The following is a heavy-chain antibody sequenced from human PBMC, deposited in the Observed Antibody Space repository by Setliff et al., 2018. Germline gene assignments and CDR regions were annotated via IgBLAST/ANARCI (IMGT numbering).Heavy chain of an antibody. J-gene: IGHJ4*02. CDR3: ARQIRPGIALTGGLDY. D-gene: IGHD2-8*02. CDR2: INHSGSS. CDR1: GGSFRGFY. V-gene: IGHV4-34*01. Sequence: PSETLSLTCAVYGGSFRGFYWTWIRQPPGKGLEWIGEINHSGSSVYNPSLESRVSISVDTSKNQISLNLNSVTVADTAVYYCARQIRPGIALTGGLDYWGQGALVTVPQ.